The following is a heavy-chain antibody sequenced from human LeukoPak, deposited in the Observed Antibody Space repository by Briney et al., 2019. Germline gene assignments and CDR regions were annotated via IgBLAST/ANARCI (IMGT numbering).Heavy chain of an antibody. Sequence: SETLSLTCTVYGAYITNYYWTWVRQPPGKGLEWIGYINYRGSTKYNPSLKSRVTISMDKSTNQFSLELNSVTAADTAVYYCARSDNGYDSWGQGTLVTVSS. D-gene: IGHD5-24*01. CDR1: GAYITNYY. CDR3: ARSDNGYDS. J-gene: IGHJ5*01. V-gene: IGHV4-59*12. CDR2: INYRGST.